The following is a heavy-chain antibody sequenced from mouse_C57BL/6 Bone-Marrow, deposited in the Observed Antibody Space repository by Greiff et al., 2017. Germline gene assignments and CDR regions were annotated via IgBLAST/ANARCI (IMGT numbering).Heavy chain of an antibody. CDR2: ISSGGSYT. Sequence: DVQLVESGGDLVKPGGSLKLSCAASGFTFSSYGMSWVRQTPDKRLEWVATISSGGSYTYYPDSVKGRFTISRDNAKNTLYLQMSSLKSEDTAMYYCASHRDYWGQGTSVTVSS. J-gene: IGHJ4*01. V-gene: IGHV5-6*01. CDR1: GFTFSSYG. CDR3: ASHRDY.